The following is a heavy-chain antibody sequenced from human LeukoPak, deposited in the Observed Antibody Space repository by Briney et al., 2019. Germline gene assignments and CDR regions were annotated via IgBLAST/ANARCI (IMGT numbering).Heavy chain of an antibody. CDR3: ARGGVRRGYYDY. CDR2: INEDGSEK. CDR1: GFSFRNYW. D-gene: IGHD1-14*01. J-gene: IGHJ4*02. Sequence: GGSLRLSCAASGFSFRNYWMKWVRQDPGKGLEWVANINEDGSEKYYVDSVRGRFTISRDNAKNSLYLQMNSLRTEDTAIYYCARGGVRRGYYDYWGQGTLVTVSS. V-gene: IGHV3-7*01.